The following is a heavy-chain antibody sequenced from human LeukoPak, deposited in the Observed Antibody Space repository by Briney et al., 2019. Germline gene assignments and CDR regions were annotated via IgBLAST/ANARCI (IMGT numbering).Heavy chain of an antibody. CDR2: ISGSGGST. D-gene: IGHD1-26*01. CDR3: AKDGDSGSYWFDY. Sequence: GGSLRLSCAASGFTFSSYGMSWVRQAPGKGLEWVSGISGSGGSTYYADSVKGRLSISRDNSKNTLYVQMNSLRAEDTAVYYCAKDGDSGSYWFDYWGQGTLVTVSS. J-gene: IGHJ4*02. CDR1: GFTFSSYG. V-gene: IGHV3-23*01.